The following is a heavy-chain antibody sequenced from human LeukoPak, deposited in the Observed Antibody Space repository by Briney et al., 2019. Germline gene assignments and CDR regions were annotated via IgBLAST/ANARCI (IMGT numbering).Heavy chain of an antibody. D-gene: IGHD3-22*01. Sequence: SQTLSLTCAISGDSVSSNSAAWNWIRQSPSRGLEWLGRTYYRSKWYNDYAVSVKSRITINPDTSKNQFSLQLNSVTPEDTAVYYFARDWNYYDSSGYYYPSDYFDYWGQGTLVTVSS. CDR2: TYYRSKWYN. J-gene: IGHJ4*02. CDR1: GDSVSSNSAA. CDR3: ARDWNYYDSSGYYYPSDYFDY. V-gene: IGHV6-1*01.